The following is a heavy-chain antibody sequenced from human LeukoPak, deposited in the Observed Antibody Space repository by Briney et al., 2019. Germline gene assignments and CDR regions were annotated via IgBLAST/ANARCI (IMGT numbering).Heavy chain of an antibody. CDR1: GDPISGYSNYK. D-gene: IGHD6-13*01. CDR3: AREYSGFDY. J-gene: IGHJ4*02. CDR2: IYYHGST. V-gene: IGHV4-61*01. Sequence: KSSETLSLTCTVSGDPISGYSNYKWSWIRQPPGKELEWIGYIYYHGSTNYNPSLKSRVTISVDTSKNQFSLKLSSVTAADTAVYYCAREYSGFDYWGQGTLVTVSS.